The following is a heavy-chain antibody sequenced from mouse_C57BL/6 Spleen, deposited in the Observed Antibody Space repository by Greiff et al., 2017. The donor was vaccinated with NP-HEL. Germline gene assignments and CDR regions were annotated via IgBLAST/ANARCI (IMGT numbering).Heavy chain of an antibody. Sequence: VQLQQSGPELVKPGASVKISCKASGYAFSSSWMNWVKQRPGKGLEWIGRIYPGDGDTNYNGKFKGKATLTADKSSSTAYMQLSILTSEDSAVYFCVYDYDGFAYWGQGTLVTVSA. CDR3: VYDYDGFAY. CDR2: IYPGDGDT. J-gene: IGHJ3*01. V-gene: IGHV1-82*01. D-gene: IGHD2-4*01. CDR1: GYAFSSSW.